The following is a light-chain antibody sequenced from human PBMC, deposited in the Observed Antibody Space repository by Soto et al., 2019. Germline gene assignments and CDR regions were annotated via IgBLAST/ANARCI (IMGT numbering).Light chain of an antibody. J-gene: IGKJ5*01. CDR2: GAS. Sequence: EIVLTQSTASLSVSPGERATLSCRASQSVNNLLAWYQQKPGRPPRLLIYGASTRATGIPARFSGSGSGTEFTLSISSLQSEDFAVYYCQQYNRWPITFGLGTRLE. CDR3: QQYNRWPIT. V-gene: IGKV3-15*01. CDR1: QSVNNL.